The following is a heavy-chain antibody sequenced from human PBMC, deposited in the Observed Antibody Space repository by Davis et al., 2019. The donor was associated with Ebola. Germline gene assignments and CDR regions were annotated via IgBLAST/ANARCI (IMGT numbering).Heavy chain of an antibody. J-gene: IGHJ4*02. CDR1: GFSSSSYA. CDR2: ISASEGHT. D-gene: IGHD2-15*01. CDR3: ARYCHYTDCSYFDC. Sequence: GESLKIPCAASGFSSSSYAMNWVRQAPGKGLEWVSTISASEGHTHYSDSVKGRFTISRDNSKDTLCLQMNSLRAEDTATYYCARYCHYTDCSYFDCWGQGTMVAVSS. V-gene: IGHV3-23*01.